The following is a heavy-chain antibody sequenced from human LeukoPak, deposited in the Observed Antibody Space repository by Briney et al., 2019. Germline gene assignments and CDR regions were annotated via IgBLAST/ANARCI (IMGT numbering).Heavy chain of an antibody. D-gene: IGHD1-26*01. J-gene: IGHJ4*02. CDR1: GFDLTRHA. V-gene: IGHV3-21*04. Sequence: GGSLRLSCAASGFDLTRHAMSWVRQAPGKGLEWVSSISYTGTYIYYADSVKGRFTISRDNAQNSLYLQMNSLRAEDTAIYYCVRDRGTYRPIDYWGQGTLVTVSS. CDR2: ISYTGTYI. CDR3: VRDRGTYRPIDY.